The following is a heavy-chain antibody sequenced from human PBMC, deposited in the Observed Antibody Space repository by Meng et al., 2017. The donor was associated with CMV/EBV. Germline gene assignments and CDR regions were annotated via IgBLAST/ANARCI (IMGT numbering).Heavy chain of an antibody. V-gene: IGHV3-30*04. CDR1: GFTFSCDA. CDR2: ITYDGSKK. D-gene: IGHD3-10*01. J-gene: IGHJ4*02. Sequence: GESLKISWAASGFTFSCDAMHWVRQAPGKGLGWVAVITYDGSKKYYADSVEGRFTITRDNFKNTLYLQMNSLRAEDTAVYYCARGLTMATFGEVEKVFDYWGQGTLVTVSS. CDR3: ARGLTMATFGEVEKVFDY.